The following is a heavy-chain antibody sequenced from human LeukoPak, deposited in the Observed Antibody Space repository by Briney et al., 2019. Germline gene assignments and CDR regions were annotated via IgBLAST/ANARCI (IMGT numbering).Heavy chain of an antibody. J-gene: IGHJ4*02. CDR1: GGSISTTNW. CDR2: IDHSGST. Sequence: SETLSLTCAVSGGSISTTNWWSWVRQPPGKGLEWIGEIDHSGSTNYNPSLKSRVTISIDKSKNQFSLKLSSVTAADTAFYYCARGIVGTMAIDYWGQGTLVT. D-gene: IGHD1-26*01. CDR3: ARGIVGTMAIDY. V-gene: IGHV4-4*02.